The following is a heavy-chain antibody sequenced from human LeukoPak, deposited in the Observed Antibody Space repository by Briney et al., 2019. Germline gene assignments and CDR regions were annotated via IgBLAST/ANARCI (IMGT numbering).Heavy chain of an antibody. V-gene: IGHV1-8*01. CDR1: GYTFTSYD. J-gene: IGHJ6*02. Sequence: ASVKVSCKASGYTFTSYDINWVRQATGQGLEWMGWMNPNSGNTGYAQKFQGRVTMTRNTSISTAYTELSSLRSEDTAVYYCARERSTTGMNYYYYGMDVWGQGTTVTVSS. CDR2: MNPNSGNT. CDR3: ARERSTTGMNYYYYGMDV. D-gene: IGHD1-1*01.